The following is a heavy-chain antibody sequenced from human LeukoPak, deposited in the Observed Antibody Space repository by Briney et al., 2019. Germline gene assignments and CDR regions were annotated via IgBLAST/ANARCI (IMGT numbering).Heavy chain of an antibody. CDR1: GFTFSSYG. D-gene: IGHD3-10*01. J-gene: IGHJ6*03. CDR3: AKEYGSGLYYYYYIDV. CDR2: IWYDGSNK. V-gene: IGHV3-33*06. Sequence: PGGSLRLSCAASGFTFSSYGMHWVRQAPGKGLEWVAVIWYDGSNKYYADSVKGRFTISRDNSKNTLYLQMNSLRAEDTAVYYCAKEYGSGLYYYYYIDVWGKGTTVTVSS.